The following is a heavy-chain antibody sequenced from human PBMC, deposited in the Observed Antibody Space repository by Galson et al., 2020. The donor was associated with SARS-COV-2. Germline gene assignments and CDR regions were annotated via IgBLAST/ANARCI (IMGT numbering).Heavy chain of an antibody. V-gene: IGHV1-46*01. D-gene: IGHD6-25*01. Sequence: ASVKVSCKASGYTFTTDTDYLHWVRQAPGQGLEWMGLINASGGNILYTQKLQGRVTTTSDTSTSTVHMELSSLRSDDTAVYYCARGAATGPSFDYWGQGTLLTVSS. CDR2: INASGGNI. J-gene: IGHJ4*02. CDR3: ARGAATGPSFDY. CDR1: GYTFTTDTDY.